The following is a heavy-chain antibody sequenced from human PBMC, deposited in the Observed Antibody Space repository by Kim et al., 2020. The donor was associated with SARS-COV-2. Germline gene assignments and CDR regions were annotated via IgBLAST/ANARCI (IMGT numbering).Heavy chain of an antibody. Sequence: GGSLRLSCAASGFTFDDYAMHWVRQAPGKGLEWVSGISWNSGSIGYADSVKGRFTISRDNAKNSLYLQMNSLRAEDTALYYCAKGSSPIAGLLPHFDYWGQGTLVTVSS. CDR3: AKGSSPIAGLLPHFDY. V-gene: IGHV3-9*01. CDR1: GFTFDDYA. D-gene: IGHD1-26*01. J-gene: IGHJ4*02. CDR2: ISWNSGSI.